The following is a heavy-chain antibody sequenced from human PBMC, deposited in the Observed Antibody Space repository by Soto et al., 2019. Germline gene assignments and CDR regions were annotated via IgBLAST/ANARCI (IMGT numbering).Heavy chain of an antibody. V-gene: IGHV4-34*01. CDR1: GGSFSGYY. D-gene: IGHD6-13*01. J-gene: IGHJ4*02. CDR2: INHSGST. CDR3: ARAIAAAGTGR. Sequence: ETLSLTCAVYGGSFSGYYWSWIRQPPGKGLEWIGEINHSGSTNYNPSLKSRVTISVDTSKNQFSLKLSSVTAADTAVYYCARAIAAAGTGRWGQGTLVTVSS.